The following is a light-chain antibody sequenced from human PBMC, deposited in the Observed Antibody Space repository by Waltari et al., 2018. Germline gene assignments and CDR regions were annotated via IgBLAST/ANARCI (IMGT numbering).Light chain of an antibody. J-gene: IGKJ1*01. CDR3: QQRSNWPWT. Sequence: ELVLTQSPATLSLSPGERATLSSRASQSVSSYLAWYQQKPGQAPRRLIYDAYNRATGIPARLSGSGSGTDFTLTISGLGPEDFAVYYCQQRSNWPWTFGQGTKVEIK. CDR1: QSVSSY. CDR2: DAY. V-gene: IGKV3-11*01.